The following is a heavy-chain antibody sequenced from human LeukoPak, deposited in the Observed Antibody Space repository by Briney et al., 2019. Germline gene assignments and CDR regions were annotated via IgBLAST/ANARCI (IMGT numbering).Heavy chain of an antibody. CDR3: ARVYYDSSGYSDYFDY. CDR1: GYSISSDYY. CDR2: IYHSRST. Sequence: SETLSLTCSVSGYSISSDYYWGWIRQPPGKGLEWIGSIYHSRSTYYKPSLKSRVTILVDSSKNQFSLKVRSVTAADTAVYYCARVYYDSSGYSDYFDYWGQGTLVTVSS. D-gene: IGHD3-22*01. V-gene: IGHV4-38-2*02. J-gene: IGHJ4*02.